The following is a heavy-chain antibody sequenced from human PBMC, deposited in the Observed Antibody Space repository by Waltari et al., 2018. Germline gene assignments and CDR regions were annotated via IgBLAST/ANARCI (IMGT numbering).Heavy chain of an antibody. D-gene: IGHD2-21*02. J-gene: IGHJ6*03. Sequence: QLQLQESGPGLVKPSETLSLTCTVSGGSISSSSYYWGWIRQPPGKGLEWIGSIYYSGRTTYNPSHKSRVTISVDTSKNQFSLKLSSVTAADTAVYYCARGVVTPGYYYYYMDVWGKGTTVTVSS. CDR2: IYYSGRT. CDR1: GGSISSSSYY. V-gene: IGHV4-39*01. CDR3: ARGVVTPGYYYYYMDV.